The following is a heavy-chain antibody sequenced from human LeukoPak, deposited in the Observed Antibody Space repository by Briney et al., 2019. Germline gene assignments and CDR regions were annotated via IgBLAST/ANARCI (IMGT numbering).Heavy chain of an antibody. CDR3: AKDPGDKAVDRWFDP. CDR2: IKEDGSDK. J-gene: IGHJ5*02. V-gene: IGHV3-7*03. CDR1: GFSFTTYW. D-gene: IGHD6-19*01. Sequence: GGSLRLSCAATGFSFTTYWMSWVRQAPGKGLDWVANIKEDGSDKYYVDSVKGRFSISRDNAKNSLYLQMSSLRAEDTAVYYCAKDPGDKAVDRWFDPWGQGTLVTVSS.